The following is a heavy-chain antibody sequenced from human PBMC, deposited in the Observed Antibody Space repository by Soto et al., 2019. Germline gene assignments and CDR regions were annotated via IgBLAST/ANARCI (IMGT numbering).Heavy chain of an antibody. V-gene: IGHV3-21*01. CDR2: ISSSSSYI. Sequence: EVQLVESGGGLVKPGGSLRLSCAASGFTFSSYSMNWVRQAPGKGLEWVSSISSSSSYIYYADSVKGRFTISRDNAKNALYLQMNILRAEATAVYYCASGRKSQMCNYWGQGTLVTVAS. J-gene: IGHJ4*02. CDR3: ASGRKSQMCNY. CDR1: GFTFSSYS. D-gene: IGHD2-8*01.